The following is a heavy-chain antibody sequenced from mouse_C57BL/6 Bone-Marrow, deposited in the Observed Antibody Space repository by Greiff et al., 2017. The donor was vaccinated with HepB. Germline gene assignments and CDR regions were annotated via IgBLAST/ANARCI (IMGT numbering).Heavy chain of an antibody. CDR1: GYAFSSSW. Sequence: VKLMESGPELVKPGASVKISCKASGYAFSSSWMNWVKQRPGKGLEWIGRIYPGDGDTNYNGKFKGKATLTADKSSSTAYMQLSSLTSEDSAVYFCARGGTTVVPFAYWGQGTLVTVSA. J-gene: IGHJ3*01. V-gene: IGHV1-82*01. CDR3: ARGGTTVVPFAY. D-gene: IGHD1-1*01. CDR2: IYPGDGDT.